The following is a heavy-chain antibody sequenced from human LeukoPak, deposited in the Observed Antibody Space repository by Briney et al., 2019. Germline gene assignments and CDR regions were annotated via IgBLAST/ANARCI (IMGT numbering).Heavy chain of an antibody. CDR2: IYHSGST. CDR3: ASGDYGDPPLNY. D-gene: IGHD4/OR15-4a*01. Sequence: SETLSLTCTVSGYSISSGYYWGWIRQPPGKGLEWIGNIYHSGSTNYNPSLKSRVTISVDTSKNQFSLKLSSATAADTAVYYCASGDYGDPPLNYWGQGTLVTVSS. V-gene: IGHV4-38-2*02. CDR1: GYSISSGYY. J-gene: IGHJ4*02.